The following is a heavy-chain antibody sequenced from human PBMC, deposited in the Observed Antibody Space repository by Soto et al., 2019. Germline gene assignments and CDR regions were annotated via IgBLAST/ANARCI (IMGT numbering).Heavy chain of an antibody. CDR3: AAIQPWLIKGNFDY. V-gene: IGHV4-34*01. J-gene: IGHJ4*02. CDR1: GGSFSGYY. Sequence: SERRCRTGAVDGGSFSGYYWSWIRQRPAKGREWRGEINDSGSTNYKPSLKSRGPVSVDTARNQFSLKLSSVTAADTAVYYWAAIQPWLIKGNFDYCGQGTLVTVPS. D-gene: IGHD5-18*01. CDR2: INDSGST.